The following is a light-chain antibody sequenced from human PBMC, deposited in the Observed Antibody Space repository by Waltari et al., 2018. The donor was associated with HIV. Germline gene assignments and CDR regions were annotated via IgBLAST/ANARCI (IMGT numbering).Light chain of an antibody. V-gene: IGKV4-1*01. Sequence: DIMMTQSPKSLAVFLGERATINCWSSRTILYSSNNQNYLAWYQQKPGQSPKVLIYWASTRASGVPDRFSGSGSGTNFSLTISSLQTEDVALYYCQQYYTIGPSFGGGTKVEIK. CDR1: RTILYSSNNQNY. CDR2: WAS. CDR3: QQYYTIGPS. J-gene: IGKJ4*01.